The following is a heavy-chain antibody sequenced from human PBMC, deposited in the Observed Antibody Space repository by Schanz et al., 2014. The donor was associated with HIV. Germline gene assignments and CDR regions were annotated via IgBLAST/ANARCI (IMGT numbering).Heavy chain of an antibody. D-gene: IGHD3-22*01. CDR3: AKPEYDSSGNSQSHFDY. CDR2: ISHNGNND. CDR1: GFTFSTND. J-gene: IGHJ4*02. V-gene: IGHV3-30*18. Sequence: EHLLESGGDLIQPGGSLRLSCVASGFTFSTNDMHWVRQVPGKGLEWVAVISHNGNNDYYAESVKGRVTISRDNSKNTLYLQMTTLRTEDTAVYYCAKPEYDSSGNSQSHFDYWGQGTLVTVSS.